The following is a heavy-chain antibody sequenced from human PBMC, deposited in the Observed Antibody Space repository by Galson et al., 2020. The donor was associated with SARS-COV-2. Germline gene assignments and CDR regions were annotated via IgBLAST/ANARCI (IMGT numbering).Heavy chain of an antibody. D-gene: IGHD3-10*01. CDR3: ARSGVYSGSGTTMHWFDP. CDR2: IYRDDAR. CDR1: GFSHSTSGVG. V-gene: IGHV2-5*02. Sequence: SGPTLVNPTQTLTLTCTFPGFSHSTSGVGVGWIRQPPGKALEWLGFIYRDDARRYSPSLKSRPTITKDTSKNQVVLTITTMYPVDTATYYCARSGVYSGSGTTMHWFDPWGQGTLVIGSS. J-gene: IGHJ5*02.